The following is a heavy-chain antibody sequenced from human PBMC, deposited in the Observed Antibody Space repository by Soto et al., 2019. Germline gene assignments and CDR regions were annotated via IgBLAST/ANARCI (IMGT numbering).Heavy chain of an antibody. Sequence: LSLTCAASGFTFSSYAMHWVRQAPGKGLEWVAVISYDGSNKYYADSVKGRFTISRDNSKNTLYLQMNSLRAEDTAVYYCARDGGYCSSTSCYFFGYWGQGTLVTVSS. CDR1: GFTFSSYA. D-gene: IGHD2-2*01. CDR2: ISYDGSNK. J-gene: IGHJ4*02. CDR3: ARDGGYCSSTSCYFFGY. V-gene: IGHV3-30-3*01.